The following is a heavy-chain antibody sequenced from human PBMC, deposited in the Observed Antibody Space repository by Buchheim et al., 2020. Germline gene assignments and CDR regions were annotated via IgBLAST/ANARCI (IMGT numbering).Heavy chain of an antibody. CDR3: ARDRGGADYYYYGMDV. J-gene: IGHJ6*02. CDR1: GFTFSSYG. Sequence: QVQLVESGGGVVQPGRSLRLSCAASGFTFSSYGMHWVRQAPGKGLEWVAVIWYDGSNKYYADSVKGRFTISRDNSKNTLYLQMNSLRAEDTAVYYCARDRGGADYYYYGMDVWGQGTT. CDR2: IWYDGSNK. V-gene: IGHV3-33*01. D-gene: IGHD2-15*01.